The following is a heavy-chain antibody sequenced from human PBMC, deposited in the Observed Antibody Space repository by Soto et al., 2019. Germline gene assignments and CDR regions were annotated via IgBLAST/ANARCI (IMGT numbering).Heavy chain of an antibody. D-gene: IGHD7-27*01. J-gene: IGHJ5*01. CDR3: AKLPSMGTDSTNFDS. CDR1: GFTFSSYA. Sequence: EVPLLESGRGLVQPAGSLRLSCATSGFTFSSYAISWVRQAPEQGLGWVSAFSGSGTSPYYADSVKDLFTNSGHNSKNTLYLRMNSLRADDTALYYCAKLPSMGTDSTNFDSWGHGTLVTVSS. CDR2: FSGSGTSP. V-gene: IGHV3-23*01.